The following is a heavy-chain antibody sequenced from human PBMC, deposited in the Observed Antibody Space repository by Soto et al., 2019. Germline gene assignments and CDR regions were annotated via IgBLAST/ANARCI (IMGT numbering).Heavy chain of an antibody. CDR3: ASVARLIGAQYHSYGMEV. Sequence: GASVKVSCKASGGTFSSYAISWVRQAPGQGLEWMGGIIPIFGTANYAQKFQGRVTITAEKSTSTAYMGLSSLRSEDTAVYYCASVARLIGAQYHSYGMEVCGQGTTVTVSS. CDR1: GGTFSSYA. D-gene: IGHD7-27*01. J-gene: IGHJ6*02. V-gene: IGHV1-69*06. CDR2: IIPIFGTA.